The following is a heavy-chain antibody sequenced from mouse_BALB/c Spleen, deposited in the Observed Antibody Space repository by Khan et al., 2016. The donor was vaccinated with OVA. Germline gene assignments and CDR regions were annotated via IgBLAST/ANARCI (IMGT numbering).Heavy chain of an antibody. Sequence: DLVKPGASVKLSCKASGYTFTSYWINWIKQRPGQGLEWVGHIGPGSGNTYYNEIFEGKATLTVDTSSSTAYIQLSSLSSEDSAVYCCARSNYYGSSLYAMDYWGQGTSVTVSS. CDR2: IGPGSGNT. D-gene: IGHD1-1*01. CDR1: GYTFTSYW. J-gene: IGHJ4*01. V-gene: IGHV1S41*01. CDR3: ARSNYYGSSLYAMDY.